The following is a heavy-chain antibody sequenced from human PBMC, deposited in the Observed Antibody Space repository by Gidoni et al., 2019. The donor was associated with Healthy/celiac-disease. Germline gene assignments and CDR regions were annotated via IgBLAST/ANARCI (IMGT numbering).Heavy chain of an antibody. V-gene: IGHV3-30-3*01. CDR2: ISYDGSNK. CDR1: GFTFSSYA. Sequence: QVQLVESGGGVVQPGRSLRLSCAASGFTFSSYAMHWVRQAPGKGLGWVAVISYDGSNKYYADSVKGRFTISRDNSKNTLYLQMNSLRAEDTAVYYCARDSSSPGSPDAFDIWGQGTMVTVSS. D-gene: IGHD6-6*01. CDR3: ARDSSSPGSPDAFDI. J-gene: IGHJ3*02.